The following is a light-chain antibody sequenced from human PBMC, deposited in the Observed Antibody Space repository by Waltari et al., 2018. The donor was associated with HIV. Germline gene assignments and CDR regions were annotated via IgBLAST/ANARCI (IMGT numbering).Light chain of an antibody. Sequence: SSELTQDPAVSVALGQTVRITCQGDSLRNYFASWYQQKPGQAPILVIYGNTNRPAGIQARFSGSNSGNAASVTITGAQAGDEADYYCNSRDSSGNRVVFGGGTKLTVL. CDR3: NSRDSSGNRVV. J-gene: IGLJ2*01. V-gene: IGLV3-19*01. CDR1: SLRNYF. CDR2: GNT.